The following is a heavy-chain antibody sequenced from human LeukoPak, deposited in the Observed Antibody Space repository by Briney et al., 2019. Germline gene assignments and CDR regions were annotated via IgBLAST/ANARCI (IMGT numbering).Heavy chain of an antibody. Sequence: ASVKVSCKASGGTFSSYAISWVRQAPGQGLEWMGRIIPILGIANYAQKFQGRVTITADKSTSTAYMELSSLRSKDTAVYYCAREGYSGSQDYWGQGTLVTVSS. D-gene: IGHD3-10*01. CDR2: IIPILGIA. J-gene: IGHJ4*02. CDR1: GGTFSSYA. V-gene: IGHV1-69*04. CDR3: AREGYSGSQDY.